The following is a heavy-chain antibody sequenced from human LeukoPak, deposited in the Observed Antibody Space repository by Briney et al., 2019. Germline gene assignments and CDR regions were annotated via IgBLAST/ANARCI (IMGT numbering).Heavy chain of an antibody. CDR2: INPNSGGA. CDR3: ARDPVADHSYFYYMDV. D-gene: IGHD6-19*01. CDR1: GYTFIAYY. J-gene: IGHJ6*03. Sequence: ASVKVSCKASGYTFIAYYIHWVRQAPGQGLEWMGRINPNSGGAKYAQKFRGRVTMTRDTSISTAYMELSGLTSDDTALYYCARDPVADHSYFYYMDVWGKGTTVTVSS. V-gene: IGHV1-2*06.